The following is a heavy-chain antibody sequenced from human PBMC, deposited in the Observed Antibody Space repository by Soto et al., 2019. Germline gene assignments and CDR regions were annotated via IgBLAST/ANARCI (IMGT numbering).Heavy chain of an antibody. Sequence: GGSLRLSCAASGFTFSSYGMHWVRQAPGKGLEWVAVISYDGSNKYSADSVKGRFTISRNNSKNTRYLQMNSLRAEDTAVYYCAKDHNYDFWSGYFDYWGQGTLVTVSS. D-gene: IGHD3-3*01. CDR2: ISYDGSNK. CDR1: GFTFSSYG. CDR3: AKDHNYDFWSGYFDY. J-gene: IGHJ4*02. V-gene: IGHV3-30*18.